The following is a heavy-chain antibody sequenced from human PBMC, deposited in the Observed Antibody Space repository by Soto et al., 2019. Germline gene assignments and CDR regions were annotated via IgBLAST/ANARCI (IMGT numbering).Heavy chain of an antibody. J-gene: IGHJ5*02. V-gene: IGHV1-2*02. CDR2: IKTDSGDT. Sequence: ASVKVSCNASRYAFTSYDIFGVRQSPGQGLEWMGWIKTDSGDTHYAQNFQGRVTMTRDTSISTAYMELNNLASDDTAVYYCARRSSTYLNEVIFEPWGQGPLVHVSS. D-gene: IGHD2-2*01. CDR3: ARRSSTYLNEVIFEP. CDR1: RYAFTSYD.